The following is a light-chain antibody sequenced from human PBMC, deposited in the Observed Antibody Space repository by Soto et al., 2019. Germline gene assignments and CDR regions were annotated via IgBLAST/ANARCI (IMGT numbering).Light chain of an antibody. CDR2: GAS. CDR3: QHHNSYSQT. CDR1: QSIRYY. J-gene: IGKJ1*01. V-gene: IGKV1-5*01. Sequence: GDRVTITCRASQSIRYYLAWYQQMPGKAPKLLIYGASSLQSWVPSRFSGSGSGTEFTLTISSLQPDDFANLFCQHHNSYSQTFGQGTKVEIK.